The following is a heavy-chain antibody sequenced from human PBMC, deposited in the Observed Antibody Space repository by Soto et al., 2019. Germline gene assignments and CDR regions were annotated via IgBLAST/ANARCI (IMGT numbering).Heavy chain of an antibody. CDR2: ITPIFGTA. Sequence: GVSEKVSCKASGGTFSSYAIRWLRQAPGQGLEWMGGITPIFGTANYAQKFQGRVTITADESTSTAYMELSSLRSEDTAVYYCARDPPYCSGGSCPYYYYGMNVWRQGTTVTVCS. V-gene: IGHV1-69*01. D-gene: IGHD2-15*01. CDR1: GGTFSSYA. J-gene: IGHJ6*02. CDR3: ARDPPYCSGGSCPYYYYGMNV.